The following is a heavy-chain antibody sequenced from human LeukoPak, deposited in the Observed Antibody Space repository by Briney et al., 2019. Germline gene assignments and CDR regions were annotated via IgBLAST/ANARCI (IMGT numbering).Heavy chain of an antibody. CDR3: ARYYSSSWSFDY. CDR1: GGSISSSSYY. D-gene: IGHD6-13*01. J-gene: IGHJ4*02. CDR2: IYYSGST. Sequence: PSETLSLTCTVSGGSISSSSYYWGWIRQPPGKGLEWIGSIYYSGSTYYNPSLKSRATISVDTSKNQFSLKLSSVTAADTAVYYCARYYSSSWSFDYWGQGTLVTVSS. V-gene: IGHV4-39*07.